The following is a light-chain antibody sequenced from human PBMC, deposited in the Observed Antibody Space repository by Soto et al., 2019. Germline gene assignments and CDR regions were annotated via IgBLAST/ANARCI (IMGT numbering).Light chain of an antibody. CDR3: QQLNGYVALT. V-gene: IGKV1-17*01. CDR2: AAS. J-gene: IGKJ4*01. CDR1: QAIRTA. Sequence: IQLTQSPSSLYASVGDRVTITCRASQAIRTALGWYQQKPGKVPKLLIYAASILQSGVPSRFSGSGSGTEFTLTISSLQPEDLATYYCQQLNGYVALTFGGGTKVELK.